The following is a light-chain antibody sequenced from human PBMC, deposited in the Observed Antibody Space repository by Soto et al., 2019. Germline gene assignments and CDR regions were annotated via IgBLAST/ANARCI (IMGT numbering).Light chain of an antibody. J-gene: IGKJ1*01. CDR3: QQYGSSGT. V-gene: IGKV3-20*01. CDR1: QSVSSSD. Sequence: EVVLTQSPGTLSLSPGERATLSCQASQSVSSSDLAWYQQKPGQAPRLLMYGASNRATGIPDRFSGSGSGTDFTLTISRLEPEDFAVYYCQQYGSSGTFGQGTKVDIK. CDR2: GAS.